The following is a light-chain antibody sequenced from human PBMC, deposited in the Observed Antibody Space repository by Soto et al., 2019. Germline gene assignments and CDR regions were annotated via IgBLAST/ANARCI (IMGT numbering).Light chain of an antibody. CDR3: QQRYSSTRT. V-gene: IGKV1-39*01. CDR1: QSITSY. J-gene: IGKJ1*01. Sequence: IQMTQSPSSLSPSLGDRVTITCGASQSITSYLNWYQQKQGKAPKVLIYAASTLQSGVPSRFSGSVSGTDGSITISSLQKEDASTYYCQQRYSSTRTFGQGTKVDIK. CDR2: AAS.